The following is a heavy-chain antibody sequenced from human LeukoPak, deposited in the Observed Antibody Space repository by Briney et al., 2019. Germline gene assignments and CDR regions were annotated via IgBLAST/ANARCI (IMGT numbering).Heavy chain of an antibody. J-gene: IGHJ4*02. D-gene: IGHD4-11*01. V-gene: IGHV3-33*01. Sequence: GGSLRLSSAASGFTFSSYGMHWVRQAPGKGLEWVAVIWYDGSNKYYADSVKGRFTISRDNSKNTLYLQMNSLRAEDTAVYYCAREMTTVTTAFDYWGQGTLVTVSS. CDR3: AREMTTVTTAFDY. CDR1: GFTFSSYG. CDR2: IWYDGSNK.